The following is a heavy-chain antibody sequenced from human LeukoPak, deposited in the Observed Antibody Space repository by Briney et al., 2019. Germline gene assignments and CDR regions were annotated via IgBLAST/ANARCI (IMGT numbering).Heavy chain of an antibody. Sequence: GESLRLSCAASGFTFSSYSMNWVRQAPGKGLEWVSSISSSSSYIYYADSVKGRFTISRDNAKNSLYLQMKSLRAEDTAVYYCATNPYGDYPLNYWGQGTLVTVSS. CDR3: ATNPYGDYPLNY. J-gene: IGHJ4*02. V-gene: IGHV3-21*01. CDR2: ISSSSSYI. CDR1: GFTFSSYS. D-gene: IGHD4-17*01.